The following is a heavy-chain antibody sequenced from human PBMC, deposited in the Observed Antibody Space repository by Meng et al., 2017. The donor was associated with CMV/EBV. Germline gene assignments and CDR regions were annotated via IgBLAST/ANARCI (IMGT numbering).Heavy chain of an antibody. CDR3: ARLGSTDDY. V-gene: IGHV1-2*02. CDR1: GYTVTGYY. D-gene: IGHD2-15*01. J-gene: IGHJ4*02. Sequence: VQLWAAGAGVEKPGASVKVSCKASGYTVTGYYMHWVRQAPGQGLEWMGWINPNSGGTNHAQKFQGRVTMTRDTSISTAYMELSRLRSDDTAVYYCARLGSTDDYWGQGTLVTVSS. CDR2: INPNSGGT.